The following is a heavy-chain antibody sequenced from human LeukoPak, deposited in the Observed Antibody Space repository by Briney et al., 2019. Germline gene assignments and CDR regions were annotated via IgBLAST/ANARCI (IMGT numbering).Heavy chain of an antibody. Sequence: GGSLRLSCAASGFTFSSYWMSWVRQAPGKGLEWVANIKQDGSEKYYVDSVKGRFTISRDNAKNSLYLQMNSLRAEDTAVYYCARGPRASGYDFDYWGQGTLVTVSS. D-gene: IGHD5-12*01. CDR1: GFTFSSYW. V-gene: IGHV3-7*01. J-gene: IGHJ4*02. CDR2: IKQDGSEK. CDR3: ARGPRASGYDFDY.